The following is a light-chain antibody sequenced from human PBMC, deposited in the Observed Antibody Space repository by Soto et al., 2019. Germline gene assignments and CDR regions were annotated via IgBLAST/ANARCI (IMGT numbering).Light chain of an antibody. CDR1: QSVGNNY. Sequence: EIVLTHSPATLSLSPVERATLSCRASQSVGNNYLAWYQQKPSQPLRFLIYDASTRATGTPGRFSGGGSGTDVTLTISRLEPEDFAVYYCQQYGSTPLTFGGGTKVEFK. J-gene: IGKJ4*01. CDR2: DAS. V-gene: IGKV3-20*01. CDR3: QQYGSTPLT.